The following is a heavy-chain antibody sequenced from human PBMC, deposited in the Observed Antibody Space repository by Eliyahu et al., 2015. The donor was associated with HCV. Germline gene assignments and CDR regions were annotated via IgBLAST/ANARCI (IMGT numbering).Heavy chain of an antibody. CDR1: GFTFXSYG. CDR3: ARDFSGIVGDIDAFDI. D-gene: IGHD1-26*01. V-gene: IGHV3-33*01. Sequence: QVQLVESGGGVVQPGRSLRLSCAASGFTFXSYGMHWVRQAPGKGLEWVAVIWYGGSNKYYADSVKGRFTISRDNSKNTLYLQMNSLRAEDTAVYYCARDFSGIVGDIDAFDIWGQGTMVTVSS. CDR2: IWYGGSNK. J-gene: IGHJ3*02.